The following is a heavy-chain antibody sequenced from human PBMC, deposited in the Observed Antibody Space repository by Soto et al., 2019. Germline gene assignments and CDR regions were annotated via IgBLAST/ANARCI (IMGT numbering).Heavy chain of an antibody. Sequence: GASVKVSCKASGYTFTSYYMHWVRQAPGQGLEWMGIINPSGGSTSYAQKFQGRVTMTRDTSTSTVFMELSRLRTEDTAVYYCAKGGIVGGSRDGFDFWGQGTMVTVSS. CDR3: AKGGIVGGSRDGFDF. V-gene: IGHV1-46*01. D-gene: IGHD1-26*01. J-gene: IGHJ3*01. CDR1: GYTFTSYY. CDR2: INPSGGST.